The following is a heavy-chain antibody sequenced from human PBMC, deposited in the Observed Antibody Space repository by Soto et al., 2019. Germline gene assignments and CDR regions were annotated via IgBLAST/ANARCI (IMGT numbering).Heavy chain of an antibody. J-gene: IGHJ4*02. Sequence: GGSLRVCCAASGFTFSSYTMTWVRQAPGKGLEWVSAISGGGGSTYYADSVKGRFSISRDNSKNTLYLQMNSLRAEDTAVYYCAKEGPSDYWGQGTLVTVSS. CDR2: ISGGGGST. CDR3: AKEGPSDY. CDR1: GFTFSSYT. V-gene: IGHV3-23*01.